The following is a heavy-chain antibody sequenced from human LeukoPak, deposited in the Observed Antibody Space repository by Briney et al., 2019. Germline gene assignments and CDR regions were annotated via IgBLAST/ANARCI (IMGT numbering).Heavy chain of an antibody. CDR3: ARAYRSSWNDY. J-gene: IGHJ4*02. CDR2: TSSSSSYT. Sequence: PGGSLRLSCAASGFSFSDYYMSWGCQAPGKGLEGGSYTSSSSSYTNYAGSVKGRFTISRDNAKNSLYLQMNSLRAEHTAVYYCARAYRSSWNDYWGQGTLVTVSS. CDR1: GFSFSDYY. V-gene: IGHV3-11*05. D-gene: IGHD6-13*01.